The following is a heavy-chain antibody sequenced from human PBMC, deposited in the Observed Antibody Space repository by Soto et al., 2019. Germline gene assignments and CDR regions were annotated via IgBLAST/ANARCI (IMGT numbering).Heavy chain of an antibody. D-gene: IGHD3-22*01. Sequence: SETLSLTCTVSGGSISSYYWSWIRQPPGKGLEWIGYIYYSGSTNYNPSLKSRVTISVDTSKNQFSLKLSSVTAADTAVYYCARRTRYYDSSGYFNWFDPWGQGTLVTVSS. CDR3: ARRTRYYDSSGYFNWFDP. CDR2: IYYSGST. CDR1: GGSISSYY. V-gene: IGHV4-59*08. J-gene: IGHJ5*01.